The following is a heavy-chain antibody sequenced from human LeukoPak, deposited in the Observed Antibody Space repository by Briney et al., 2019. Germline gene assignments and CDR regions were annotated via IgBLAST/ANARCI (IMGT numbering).Heavy chain of an antibody. V-gene: IGHV3-21*01. CDR3: ARDPPFIIGTTFFDY. D-gene: IGHD1-20*01. Sequence: GGSLRLSCAASGFTFSSYSMNWVRQAPGKGLEWVSSISPPSTYIYYADSVKGRFTISRDNAKNSLYLQMNSLRAEDTAVYYCARDPPFIIGTTFFDYWGQGTLVTVSS. CDR2: ISPPSTYI. J-gene: IGHJ4*02. CDR1: GFTFSSYS.